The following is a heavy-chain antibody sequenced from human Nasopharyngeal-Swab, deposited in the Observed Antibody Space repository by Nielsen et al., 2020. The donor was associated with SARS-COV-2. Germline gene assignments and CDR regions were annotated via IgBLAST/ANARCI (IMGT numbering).Heavy chain of an antibody. CDR1: GYAFTGYY. CDR2: INPNSGGT. Sequence: ASVKVSCKASGYAFTGYYMHWVRQAPGQGLEWMGRINPNSGGTNYAQKFQGRVTMTRDTPISTAYMELSRLRSDDTAVYYCAGGGYCSGGSCYSFDAFDIWGQGTMVTVSS. J-gene: IGHJ3*02. D-gene: IGHD2-15*01. V-gene: IGHV1-2*06. CDR3: AGGGYCSGGSCYSFDAFDI.